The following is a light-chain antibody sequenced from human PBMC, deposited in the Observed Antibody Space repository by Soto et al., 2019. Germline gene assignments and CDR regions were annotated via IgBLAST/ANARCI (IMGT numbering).Light chain of an antibody. CDR1: SSDVGGYNY. J-gene: IGLJ2*01. CDR3: SSYTSSSTPVV. CDR2: DVS. V-gene: IGLV2-14*01. Sequence: QSALTQPASVSGSPGQSITISCTGTSSDVGGYNYVSWYQQHPGKAPKLMIYDVSNRPSGVSNRFSGSKSGNTASLPISGLQPEDEADYYCSSYTSSSTPVVFGGGTQLTVL.